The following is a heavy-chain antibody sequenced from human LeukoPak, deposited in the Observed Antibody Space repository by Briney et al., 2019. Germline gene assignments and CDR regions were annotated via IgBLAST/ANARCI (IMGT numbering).Heavy chain of an antibody. Sequence: GGSLRLSCVGSGFTFSTSWMHWVRQAPGKGPEYVAYINQDGSETNYVDSVKGRFTISRDNTRNSLFLQMYSLRDEDTAIYYCARWAGRCGGDCQSEDPWGLGTLVIVSS. V-gene: IGHV3-7*01. CDR2: INQDGSET. CDR1: GFTFSTSW. J-gene: IGHJ5*02. CDR3: ARWAGRCGGDCQSEDP. D-gene: IGHD2-21*02.